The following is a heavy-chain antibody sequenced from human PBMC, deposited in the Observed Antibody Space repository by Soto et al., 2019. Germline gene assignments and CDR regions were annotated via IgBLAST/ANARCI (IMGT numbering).Heavy chain of an antibody. D-gene: IGHD3-9*01. J-gene: IGHJ4*02. Sequence: GGSLRLSCAASGFTVSSNYMSWVRQAPGKGLEWVSVIYSGGSTYYADSVKGRFTISRDNSKNTLYLQMNSLRAEDTAVYYCARVHILTGYYLDYWGQGTLVTVSS. V-gene: IGHV3-53*01. CDR3: ARVHILTGYYLDY. CDR1: GFTVSSNY. CDR2: IYSGGST.